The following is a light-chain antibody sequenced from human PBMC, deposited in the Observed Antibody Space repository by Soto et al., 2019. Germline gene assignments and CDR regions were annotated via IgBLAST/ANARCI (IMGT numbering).Light chain of an antibody. CDR3: QQRDSYPIT. V-gene: IGKV1-9*01. CDR1: QGISSF. CDR2: DAS. Sequence: DIQLTQSPSFLSASVGDRVTITCRASQGISSFLAWYQEKPGEAPKLLIYDASILQSGVPSRFSGRGSGTELTLTISSLQPEDFATYYCQQRDSYPITFGNGTRLEIK. J-gene: IGKJ5*01.